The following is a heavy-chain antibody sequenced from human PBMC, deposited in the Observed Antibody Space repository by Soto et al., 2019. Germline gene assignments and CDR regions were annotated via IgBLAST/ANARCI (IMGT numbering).Heavy chain of an antibody. J-gene: IGHJ5*02. CDR3: AREESVEAIKWFVP. Sequence: WGSLLLSFARNVFTFSNEAVAWVREAPGKWLDRAPVILSARSVQHYVVSVNCRFTVSVDNSNNTVYLQMNSLTPEDTATDYCAREESVEAIKWFVPWGQQSMVTVPP. D-gene: IGHD5-18*01. CDR1: VFTFSNEA. CDR2: ILSARSVQ. V-gene: IGHV3-30*14.